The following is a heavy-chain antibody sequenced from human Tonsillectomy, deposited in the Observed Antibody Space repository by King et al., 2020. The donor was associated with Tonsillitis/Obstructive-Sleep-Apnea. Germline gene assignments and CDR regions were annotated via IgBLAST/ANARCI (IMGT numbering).Heavy chain of an antibody. J-gene: IGHJ4*02. D-gene: IGHD6-13*01. CDR2: IYSGGST. Sequence: VQLVESGGGLIQPGGSLRLSCAASGFTVSSNYMSWVRQAPGKGLEWVSVIYSGGSTYYADSVKGRFTISRDNSKNTLYLQMNSLRAEDTAVYYCARVVVAAAGTGYYFDSWGQGTLVTVSS. CDR1: GFTVSSNY. V-gene: IGHV3-53*01. CDR3: ARVVVAAAGTGYYFDS.